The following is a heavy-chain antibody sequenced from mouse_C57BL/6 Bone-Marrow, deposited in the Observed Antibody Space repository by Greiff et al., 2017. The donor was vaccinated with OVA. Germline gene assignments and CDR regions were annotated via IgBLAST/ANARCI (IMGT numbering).Heavy chain of an antibody. D-gene: IGHD1-1*01. CDR3: ARLHYYGSSYWYFDV. J-gene: IGHJ1*03. CDR2: IDPEDGDT. V-gene: IGHV14-2*01. Sequence: EVQLQESGAELVRPGASVKLSCTASGFNIKDYYMHWVKQRPEQGLEWIGRIDPEDGDTEYAPKFQGKATITADTSSNTAYLQLSSLTSEDTAVYYCARLHYYGSSYWYFDVWGTGTTVTVSS. CDR1: GFNIKDYY.